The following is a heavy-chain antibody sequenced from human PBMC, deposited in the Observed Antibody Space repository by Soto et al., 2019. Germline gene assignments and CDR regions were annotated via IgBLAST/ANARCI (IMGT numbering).Heavy chain of an antibody. CDR2: IYYSGST. CDR3: ARVPGLAPDY. CDR1: GGSMSNYY. V-gene: IGHV4-59*01. D-gene: IGHD2-21*01. J-gene: IGHJ4*02. Sequence: PSETLSLTCTVSGGSMSNYYWSWIRQPPGKGLEWIGCIYYSGSTNYNPSLKIRVTISVDPSKNQFSLQLTFVTFADTAVYYCARVPGLAPDYWGQGTLVTVSS.